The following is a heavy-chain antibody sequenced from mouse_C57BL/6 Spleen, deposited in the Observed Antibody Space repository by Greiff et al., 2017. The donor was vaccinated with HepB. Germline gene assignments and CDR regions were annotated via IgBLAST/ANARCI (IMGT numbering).Heavy chain of an antibody. D-gene: IGHD3-2*01. Sequence: EVQLQQSGPELVKPGASVKISCKASGYTFTDYYMNWVKQSHGKSLEWIGDINPNNGGTSYNQKFKGKATLTVDKSSSTAYMELRSLTSEDSAVYYCAREEDSSDYWGQGTTLTVSS. CDR1: GYTFTDYY. V-gene: IGHV1-26*01. J-gene: IGHJ2*01. CDR3: AREEDSSDY. CDR2: INPNNGGT.